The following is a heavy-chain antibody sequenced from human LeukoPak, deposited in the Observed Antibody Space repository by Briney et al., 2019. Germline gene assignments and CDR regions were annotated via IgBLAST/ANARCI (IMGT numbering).Heavy chain of an antibody. CDR1: GFSFSSYW. J-gene: IGHJ4*02. CDR2: INSDGSST. D-gene: IGHD1-26*01. CDR3: ARVNRVGANSDY. V-gene: IGHV3-74*01. Sequence: GGSLRLSCAASGFSFSSYWMHWVRQAPGKGLVWVSRINSDGSSTSYADSVKGRFTISRDNAKNTLYLQMNSLRAEDTAVYYCARVNRVGANSDYWGQGTLVTVSS.